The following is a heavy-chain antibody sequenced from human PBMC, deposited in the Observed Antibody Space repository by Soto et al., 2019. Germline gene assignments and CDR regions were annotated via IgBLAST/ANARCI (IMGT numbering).Heavy chain of an antibody. D-gene: IGHD2-2*01. CDR2: INAGNGNT. V-gene: IGHV1-3*01. CDR3: ARSAVPAAITVWFDP. Sequence: ASVKVSCKASGYTFTSYAMHWVRQAPGQRHEWMGWINAGNGNTKYSQKFQGRVTITRETSASTAYMERSSLRSEDTAVYYCARSAVPAAITVWFDPWGQGTLVTVSS. J-gene: IGHJ5*02. CDR1: GYTFTSYA.